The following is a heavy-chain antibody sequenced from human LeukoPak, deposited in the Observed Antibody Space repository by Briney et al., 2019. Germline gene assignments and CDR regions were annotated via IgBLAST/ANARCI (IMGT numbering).Heavy chain of an antibody. J-gene: IGHJ5*02. CDR3: ARGTTPYWFDP. Sequence: PSQTLSLTCTVSGGSISSGSYYWSWIRQPAGKGLEWIGRIYTSGSTNYNPSLKSRVTISVDTSKNRFSLKLSSVTAADTAVYYCARGTTPYWFDPWGQGTLVTVSS. V-gene: IGHV4-61*02. CDR1: GGSISSGSYY. D-gene: IGHD4-11*01. CDR2: IYTSGST.